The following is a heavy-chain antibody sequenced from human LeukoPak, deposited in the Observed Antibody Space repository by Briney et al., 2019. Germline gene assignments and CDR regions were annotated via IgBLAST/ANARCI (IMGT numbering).Heavy chain of an antibody. CDR1: GVSISSYY. Sequence: SETLSLTCTVSGVSISSYYLSWIRQPPGKGLEWIGYIYYSGSTNYNPSLKSRVTISVDTYKNQFSLKLSCVTAADTAVYYCARGFYSSGYIDAFDIWGQGTMVTVSS. D-gene: IGHD6-19*01. V-gene: IGHV4-59*01. J-gene: IGHJ3*02. CDR3: ARGFYSSGYIDAFDI. CDR2: IYYSGST.